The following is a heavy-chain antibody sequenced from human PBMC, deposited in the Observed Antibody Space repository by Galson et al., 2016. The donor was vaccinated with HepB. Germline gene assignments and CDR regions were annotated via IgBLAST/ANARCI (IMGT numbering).Heavy chain of an antibody. CDR1: GFTFDEYA. Sequence: SLRLSCAASGFTFDEYALHWVRQGPGKGLEWISGVSWDSETTDYADSVRGRITISRDNAETSLFLQMNSLRQEDTGVYYCVKDRRVTTGVFESWGQGTLVVVSS. V-gene: IGHV3-9*01. CDR2: VSWDSETT. D-gene: IGHD4-23*01. J-gene: IGHJ4*02. CDR3: VKDRRVTTGVFES.